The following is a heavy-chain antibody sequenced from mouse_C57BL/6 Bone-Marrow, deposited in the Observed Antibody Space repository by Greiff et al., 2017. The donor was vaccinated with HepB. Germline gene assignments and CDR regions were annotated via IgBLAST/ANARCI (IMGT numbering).Heavy chain of an antibody. J-gene: IGHJ4*01. Sequence: QVQLQQSGAELARPGASVKLSCKASGYTFTSYGISWVKQRTGQGLEWIGEIYPRSGNTYYNEKFKGKATLTADKSSSTAYMELRSLTSEDSAVYYCAREELITTVVATRAMDYWGQGTSVTVSS. V-gene: IGHV1-81*01. CDR1: GYTFTSYG. CDR3: AREELITTVVATRAMDY. CDR2: IYPRSGNT. D-gene: IGHD1-1*01.